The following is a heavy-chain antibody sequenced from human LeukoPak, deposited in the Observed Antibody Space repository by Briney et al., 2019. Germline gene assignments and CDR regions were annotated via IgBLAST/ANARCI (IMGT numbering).Heavy chain of an antibody. Sequence: GASVKVSCKASGYTFTSYGISWVRQAPGQGLEWMGWISAYNGNTNYAQKLQGRVTMTTDTSTSTAYMELRSLRSDDTAVYYCARADYYDSSGYSSAFDYWGQGTLVTVSS. V-gene: IGHV1-18*01. CDR3: ARADYYDSSGYSSAFDY. CDR1: GYTFTSYG. CDR2: ISAYNGNT. J-gene: IGHJ4*02. D-gene: IGHD3-22*01.